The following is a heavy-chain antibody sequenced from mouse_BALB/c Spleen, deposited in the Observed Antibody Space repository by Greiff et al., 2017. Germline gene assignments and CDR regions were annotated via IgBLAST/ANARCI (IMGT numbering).Heavy chain of an antibody. CDR2: IHYSGST. Sequence: EVQLQESGPDLVKPSQSLSLTCTVTGYSITSGYSWHWIRQFPGNKLEWMGYIHYSGSTNYNPSLKSRISITRDTSKNQFFLQLNSVTTEDTATYYCASKATYGSSYVYAMDYWGQGTSVTVSS. CDR3: ASKATYGSSYVYAMDY. D-gene: IGHD1-1*01. V-gene: IGHV3-1*02. CDR1: GYSITSGYS. J-gene: IGHJ4*01.